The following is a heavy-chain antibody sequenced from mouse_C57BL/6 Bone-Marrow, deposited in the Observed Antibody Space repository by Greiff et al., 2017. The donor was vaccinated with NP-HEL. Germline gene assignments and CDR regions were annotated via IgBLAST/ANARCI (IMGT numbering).Heavy chain of an antibody. V-gene: IGHV1-80*01. CDR1: GYAFSSYW. Sequence: VQLQQSGAALVKPGASVKISCKASGYAFSSYWLNWVKQRPGKGLEWIGQIYPGDGETNYNGKFKGKATLTADKSSSTAYMQLSSLTSEDSAVYFCATRLVWYFDVWGTGTTVTVSS. J-gene: IGHJ1*03. CDR2: IYPGDGET. CDR3: ATRLVWYFDV.